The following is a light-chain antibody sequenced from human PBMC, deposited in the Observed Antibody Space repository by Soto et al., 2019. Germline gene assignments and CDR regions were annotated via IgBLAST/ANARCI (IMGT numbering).Light chain of an antibody. J-gene: IGLJ1*01. Sequence: QSVRTRPPSVSAAPGQKVTISCSGSSSNIGNNYVSWYQQLPGTAPKLLIYDNNKRPSGIPDRFSGSKSGTSATLGITGLQTGDEADYYCGTWDSSLSAYVFGTGTKVT. CDR3: GTWDSSLSAYV. CDR2: DNN. CDR1: SSNIGNNY. V-gene: IGLV1-51*01.